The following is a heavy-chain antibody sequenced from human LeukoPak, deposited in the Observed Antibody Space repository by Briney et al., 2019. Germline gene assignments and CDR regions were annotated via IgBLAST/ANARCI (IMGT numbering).Heavy chain of an antibody. D-gene: IGHD3-10*01. CDR3: ARDTQLWFGEDV. CDR2: ISSSSSYI. J-gene: IGHJ6*04. Sequence: GGSLRLSCAASGFTFSSYSMNWVRQAPGKGLEWVSSISSSSSYIYYADSVKGRFTISRDNVKNSLYLQMNSLRAEDTAVYYCARDTQLWFGEDVRGKGTTVTVSS. V-gene: IGHV3-21*01. CDR1: GFTFSSYS.